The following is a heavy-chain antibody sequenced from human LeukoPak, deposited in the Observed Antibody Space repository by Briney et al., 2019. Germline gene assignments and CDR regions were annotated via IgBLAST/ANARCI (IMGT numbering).Heavy chain of an antibody. CDR2: ISGSGGST. Sequence: GGSLRLSCAASGFTFSSYGMSWVRQAPGKGLEWVSAISGSGGSTYYADSVKGRFTISRDNSKNTLYLQMNSLRAEDTAVYYCAKDRSGREVLNYYYMDVWGKGTTVTISS. V-gene: IGHV3-23*01. CDR1: GFTFSSYG. CDR3: AKDRSGREVLNYYYMDV. J-gene: IGHJ6*03. D-gene: IGHD3-10*01.